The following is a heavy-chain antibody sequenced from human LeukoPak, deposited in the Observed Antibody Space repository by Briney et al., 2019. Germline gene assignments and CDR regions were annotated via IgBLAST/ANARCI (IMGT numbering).Heavy chain of an antibody. CDR2: IYSGGST. V-gene: IGHV3-66*02. CDR3: AKGMVRGVIIFDY. D-gene: IGHD3-10*01. Sequence: GGSLRLSCAASGFTVSSNYMSWVRQAPGKGLEWVSVIYSGGSTYYADSVKGRFTISRDNSKNTLYLQMNSLRAEDTAVYYCAKGMVRGVIIFDYWGQGTLVTVSS. J-gene: IGHJ4*02. CDR1: GFTVSSNY.